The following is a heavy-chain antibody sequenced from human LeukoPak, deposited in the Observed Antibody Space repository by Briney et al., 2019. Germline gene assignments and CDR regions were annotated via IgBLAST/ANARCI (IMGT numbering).Heavy chain of an antibody. Sequence: PGGSLRLSCAASGFTLSSYWMSWVRQAPGKGLEWVAVISFDGSNKYYADSVKGRFTISRDNSKNTLYLQMNSLGGEDTAVYYCARDVSRGLSASDYWGQGTLVTVSS. V-gene: IGHV3-30*03. CDR1: GFTLSSYW. J-gene: IGHJ4*02. CDR2: ISFDGSNK. D-gene: IGHD3/OR15-3a*01. CDR3: ARDVSRGLSASDY.